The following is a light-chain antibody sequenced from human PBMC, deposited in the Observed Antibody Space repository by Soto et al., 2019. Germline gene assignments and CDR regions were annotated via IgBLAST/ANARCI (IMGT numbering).Light chain of an antibody. CDR2: DAS. Sequence: DIQMTQSPSTLSASIGDRVTITCRASQSITTFLAWYQQKPGKAPQILIYDASKLEPGVPSRLSGGGSGTEFTLTIRSLQPDEFATYYCQQYSTYPLNFGGGTRVEIK. CDR3: QQYSTYPLN. J-gene: IGKJ4*01. CDR1: QSITTF. V-gene: IGKV1-5*01.